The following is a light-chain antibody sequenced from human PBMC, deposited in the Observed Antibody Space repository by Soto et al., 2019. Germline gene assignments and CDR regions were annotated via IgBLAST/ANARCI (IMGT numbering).Light chain of an antibody. Sequence: DIVLTQSPGTLSLSPGERATLSCRAGQTVDSNFLAWYQQKPGQAPRLLIYAASTRATGIPDRFSGSGSGTDFTLTIGRLDPEDFAVYYCLKYGSSPGWTFGPGTKVDIK. CDR3: LKYGSSPGWT. CDR2: AAS. CDR1: QTVDSNF. J-gene: IGKJ1*01. V-gene: IGKV3-20*01.